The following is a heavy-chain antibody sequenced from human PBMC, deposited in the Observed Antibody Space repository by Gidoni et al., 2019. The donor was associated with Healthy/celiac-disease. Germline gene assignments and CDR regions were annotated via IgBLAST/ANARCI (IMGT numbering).Heavy chain of an antibody. CDR3: AKDIVVVPAAIFHYYYYGMDV. V-gene: IGHV3-23*01. Sequence: EVQLLESGGGLVQPGGSLRLSCPAPGFTFSSYAMSWVRQAPGKWLQWASAIRVSCGSTYYADAVKGRFTISRDKSKNTLDLQMNSLRAEDTAVYYCAKDIVVVPAAIFHYYYYGMDVWGQGTTVTVSS. D-gene: IGHD2-2*02. CDR2: IRVSCGST. CDR1: GFTFSSYA. J-gene: IGHJ6*02.